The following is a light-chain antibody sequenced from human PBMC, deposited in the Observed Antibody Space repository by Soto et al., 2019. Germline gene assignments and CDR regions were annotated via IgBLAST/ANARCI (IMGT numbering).Light chain of an antibody. CDR1: SSDVGGYNY. J-gene: IGLJ1*01. V-gene: IGLV2-8*01. CDR3: SSYGGYNNVV. CDR2: EVN. Sequence: LTQPPSASGSPGQAVTISCTGTSSDVGGYNYVSWFQQHPGKAPKLIIHEVNQRPSGVPDRFSGSKSGNTASLTVSGLQAEDEGTYYCSSYGGYNNVVFGTGTKVTVL.